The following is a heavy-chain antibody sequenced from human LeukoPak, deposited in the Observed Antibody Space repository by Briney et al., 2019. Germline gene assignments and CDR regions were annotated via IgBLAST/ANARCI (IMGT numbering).Heavy chain of an antibody. D-gene: IGHD6-19*01. Sequence: GGSLRLSCAASGFTFSSYWMSWVRQAPGKGLEWVANIKQDGSEKYYVDSVKGRFTISRDNAKNSLYLQMNSLRAEDTAVYYCARDFYWAAVAGTFDYWGQGTLVTVSS. CDR1: GFTFSSYW. CDR3: ARDFYWAAVAGTFDY. J-gene: IGHJ4*02. CDR2: IKQDGSEK. V-gene: IGHV3-7*01.